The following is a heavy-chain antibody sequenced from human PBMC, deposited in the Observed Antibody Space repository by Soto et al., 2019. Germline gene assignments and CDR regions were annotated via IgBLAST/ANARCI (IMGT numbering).Heavy chain of an antibody. D-gene: IGHD4-17*01. V-gene: IGHV4-30-4*01. J-gene: IGHJ4*02. CDR3: ATMGTPVTGLYYFDC. CDR2: ISYSGTT. Sequence: TLSLTCTVSGGSISSGNYYWSWIRQPPGKGLEWIGFISYSGTTHYSASLRSRVSISVDTSKNQFSLDLSSVTAADTAVYYCATMGTPVTGLYYFDCWGQGTLVTVSS. CDR1: GGSISSGNYY.